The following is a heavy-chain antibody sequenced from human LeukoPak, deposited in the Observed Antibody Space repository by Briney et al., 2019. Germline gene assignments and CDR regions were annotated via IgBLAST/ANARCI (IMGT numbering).Heavy chain of an antibody. J-gene: IGHJ6*02. D-gene: IGHD5/OR15-5a*01. CDR3: ARDRSRYYGMDV. Sequence: GRSLRLSCAASAFTFSSYAMHWVRQAPGKGLEWVAVISYDGSNKYYADSVKGRFTISRDNSKNTLYLQMNSLRAEDTAGYYCARDRSRYYGMDVWGQGTTVTVSS. CDR1: AFTFSSYA. V-gene: IGHV3-30-3*01. CDR2: ISYDGSNK.